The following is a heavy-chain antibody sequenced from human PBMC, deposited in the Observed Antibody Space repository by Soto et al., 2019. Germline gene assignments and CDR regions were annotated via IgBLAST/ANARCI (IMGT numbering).Heavy chain of an antibody. V-gene: IGHV4-34*01. D-gene: IGHD5-18*01. Sequence: PSETLSLTCAVYGGSFSGYYWSWIRQPPGKGLEWIGEINHSGSTNYNPSLKSRVTISVDTSKNQISLKLSSVTAADTAVYYCARAHRGYSYGRRIDYWRQGPLVTVSS. CDR3: ARAHRGYSYGRRIDY. CDR2: INHSGST. J-gene: IGHJ4*02. CDR1: GGSFSGYY.